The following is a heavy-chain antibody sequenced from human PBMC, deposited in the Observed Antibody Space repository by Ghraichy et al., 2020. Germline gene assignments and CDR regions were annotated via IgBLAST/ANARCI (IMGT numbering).Heavy chain of an antibody. D-gene: IGHD2/OR15-2a*01. CDR3: LRERHSTSSEA. Sequence: ESLNISCSVSGDSINNNYWSWIRQPAGKGLEWIGRIYSSGSTNDNPSLKSRVTMSVDTSKNQFSLKLSSVTAADTAVYYCLRERHSTSSEAWGQGILVTASS. CDR1: GDSINNNY. CDR2: IYSSGST. J-gene: IGHJ5*02. V-gene: IGHV4-4*07.